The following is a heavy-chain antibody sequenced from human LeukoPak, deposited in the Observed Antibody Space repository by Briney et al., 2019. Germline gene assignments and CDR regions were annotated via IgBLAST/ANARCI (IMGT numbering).Heavy chain of an antibody. V-gene: IGHV4-34*01. Sequence: GSLRLSCAASGFTVSSNYMSWVRQAPGKGLEWIGEINHSGSTNYNPSLKSRVTISVDTSKNQFSLKLSSVTAADTAVYYCARGLGSSSWYRNPYYFDYWGQGTLVTVSS. CDR1: GFTVSSNY. J-gene: IGHJ4*02. CDR2: INHSGST. CDR3: ARGLGSSSWYRNPYYFDY. D-gene: IGHD6-13*01.